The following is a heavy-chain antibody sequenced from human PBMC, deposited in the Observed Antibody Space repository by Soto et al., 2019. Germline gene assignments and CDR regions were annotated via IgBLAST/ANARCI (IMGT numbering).Heavy chain of an antibody. CDR2: IYYSGST. J-gene: IGHJ5*02. D-gene: IGHD2-21*02. Sequence: QVQLQESGPGLVKPSETLSLTCTVSGGSISSYYWSWIRQPPGKGLEWIGYIYYSGSTNYNPSLKSRVTISVDTSKNQFSLKLSSVTAADTAVYYCARQYPKLLFRFDPWGQGTLVTVSS. V-gene: IGHV4-59*01. CDR1: GGSISSYY. CDR3: ARQYPKLLFRFDP.